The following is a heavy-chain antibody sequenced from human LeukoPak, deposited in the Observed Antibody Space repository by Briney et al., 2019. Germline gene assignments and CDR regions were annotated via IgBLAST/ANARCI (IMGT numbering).Heavy chain of an antibody. CDR3: ARDIQTYYDFWSGYCFDY. Sequence: ASVKVSCKASGYTFTSYGISWVRQAPEQGLEWMGWISAYNGNTNYAQKLQGRVTMTTDTSTSTAYMELRSLRSDDTAVYYCARDIQTYYDFWSGYCFDYWGQGTLVTVSS. V-gene: IGHV1-18*01. J-gene: IGHJ4*02. D-gene: IGHD3-3*01. CDR2: ISAYNGNT. CDR1: GYTFTSYG.